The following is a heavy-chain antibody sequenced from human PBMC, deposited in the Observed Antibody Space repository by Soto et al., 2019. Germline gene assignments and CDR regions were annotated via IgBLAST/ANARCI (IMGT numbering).Heavy chain of an antibody. CDR3: ARGRGRTAISFLV. D-gene: IGHD2-21*02. CDR1: GYTFTSYY. CDR2: INPSGGST. V-gene: IGHV1-46*01. J-gene: IGHJ6*04. Sequence: ASVKVSCKASGYTFTSYYMHWVRQAPGQGLEWMGIINPSGGSTSYAQKFQGRVTMTGDTSTCTVYMELSSLRSEDTDVYYCARGRGRTAISFLVWGKGTTVTVSS.